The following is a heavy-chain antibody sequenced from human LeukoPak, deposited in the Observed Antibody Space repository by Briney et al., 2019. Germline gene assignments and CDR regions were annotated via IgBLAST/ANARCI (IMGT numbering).Heavy chain of an antibody. D-gene: IGHD1-26*01. CDR3: ARWGSGSFKRSFDY. J-gene: IGHJ4*02. CDR2: IYYSGST. Sequence: SETLSLTCTVSGGSISSSSYYWGWIRQPPGKGLEWIGSIYYSGSTYYNPSLKSRVTISVDTSKNQFSLKLSSVTAADTAVYYCARWGSGSFKRSFDYWGQGTLVTVSS. CDR1: GGSISSSSYY. V-gene: IGHV4-39*07.